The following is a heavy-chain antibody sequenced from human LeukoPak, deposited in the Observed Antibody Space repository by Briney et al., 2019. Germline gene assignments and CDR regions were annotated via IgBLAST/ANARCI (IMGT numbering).Heavy chain of an antibody. CDR3: ARRAYSSGYYYFDY. Sequence: SETLSLTCTVSGGSITSYYWSWIRQPPGKGLERIGYIYYSGSTNYNPSLKSRVTISVDTSKNQFSLKLSSVTAADTAVYYCARRAYSSGYYYFDYWGQGALVTVSS. CDR2: IYYSGST. CDR1: GGSITSYY. V-gene: IGHV4-59*01. D-gene: IGHD3-22*01. J-gene: IGHJ4*02.